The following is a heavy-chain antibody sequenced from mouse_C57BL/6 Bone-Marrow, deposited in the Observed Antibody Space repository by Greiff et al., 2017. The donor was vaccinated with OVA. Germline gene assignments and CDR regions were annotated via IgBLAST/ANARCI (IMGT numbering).Heavy chain of an antibody. D-gene: IGHD1-1*01. Sequence: VQLQQSGAELVRPGASVKLSCTASGFNIKDDYMHWVKQRPEQGLEWIGWIDPENGDTEYASKFQGKATITAYTSSNTAYLQLSSLTSEDTAVYYCTPHYYGSSYDAYWGQGTLVTVSA. CDR3: TPHYYGSSYDAY. CDR2: IDPENGDT. CDR1: GFNIKDDY. V-gene: IGHV14-4*01. J-gene: IGHJ3*01.